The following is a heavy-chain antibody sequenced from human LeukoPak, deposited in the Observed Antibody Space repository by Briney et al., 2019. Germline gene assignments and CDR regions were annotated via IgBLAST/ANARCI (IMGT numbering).Heavy chain of an antibody. V-gene: IGHV3-21*01. CDR3: ATLPSGGGSYYFDY. D-gene: IGHD1-26*01. CDR2: ISSSSSYI. Sequence: PGGSLRLSCAASGFTFSSYSMNWVRQAPGKGLEWVSSISSSSSYIYYADSVKGRFTISRDNAKNSLYLQMNSLRAEDTAVYYCATLPSGGGSYYFDYWGQGTLVTVSS. CDR1: GFTFSSYS. J-gene: IGHJ4*02.